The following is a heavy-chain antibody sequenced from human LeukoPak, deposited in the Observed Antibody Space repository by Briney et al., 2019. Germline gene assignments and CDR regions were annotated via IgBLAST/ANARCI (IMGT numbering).Heavy chain of an antibody. V-gene: IGHV3-21*01. D-gene: IGHD3-22*01. CDR1: GFTFSSYS. CDR3: ARCLYYYDTSGYYQYYFDY. Sequence: GGSLRLSCAASGFTFSSYSMNWVRQAPGKGLEWVSSISSSSSYIYYADSVKGRFTISRDNAKNSLYLQMNSRRAEDTAVYYCARCLYYYDTSGYYQYYFDYWGQGTLVTVSS. J-gene: IGHJ4*02. CDR2: ISSSSSYI.